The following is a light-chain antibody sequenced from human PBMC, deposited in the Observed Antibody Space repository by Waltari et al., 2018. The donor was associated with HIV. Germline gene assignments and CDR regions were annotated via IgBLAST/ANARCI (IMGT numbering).Light chain of an antibody. Sequence: EIVFTHSPATLSVSPGDRATLPCRASQSIGPSLAWYQQKPRQAPSLLIYDASRRAIGIPARFSGSGSGTDFTLTISSVEPEDFAVYYCQQRSNWPPLTFGGGTKVEIK. CDR2: DAS. CDR3: QQRSNWPPLT. CDR1: QSIGPS. J-gene: IGKJ4*01. V-gene: IGKV3-11*01.